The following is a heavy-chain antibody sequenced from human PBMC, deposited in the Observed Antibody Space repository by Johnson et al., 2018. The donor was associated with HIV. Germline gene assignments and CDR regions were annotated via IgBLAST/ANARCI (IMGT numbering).Heavy chain of an antibody. D-gene: IGHD3-3*01. J-gene: IGHJ3*02. V-gene: IGHV3-30-3*02. CDR1: GFTFSSYA. CDR2: ISYDGSNK. CDR3: AKLWGRDPDNFWSGPTFDI. Sequence: QVQLVESGGGVVQPGRSLRLSCAASGFTFSSYAMHWVRQAPGKGLEWVAVISYDGSNKYYADSVKGRFTISRDNSKNTLYLQMNSLRAEDMAVYYCAKLWGRDPDNFWSGPTFDIWGQGTMVTVSS.